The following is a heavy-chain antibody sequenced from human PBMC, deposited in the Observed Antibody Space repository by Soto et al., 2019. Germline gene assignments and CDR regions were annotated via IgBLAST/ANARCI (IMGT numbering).Heavy chain of an antibody. J-gene: IGHJ6*02. D-gene: IGHD1-26*01. V-gene: IGHV4-59*11. CDR2: IYYRGNT. Sequence: LEESGPGMVKPSETLSLTCTVPGGFISSHYWSLVRQAPGKGLEWIGCIYYRGNTFYNPSLKSRGSISVDTSNNQFSLKLDSVTPADTAVYYCARDGREASGIDVWGQGTAVTVSS. CDR3: ARDGREASGIDV. CDR1: GGFISSHY.